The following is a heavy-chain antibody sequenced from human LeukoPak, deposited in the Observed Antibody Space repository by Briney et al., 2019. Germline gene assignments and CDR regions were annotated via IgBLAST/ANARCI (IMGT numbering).Heavy chain of an antibody. Sequence: GGSLRLPCAASGFTFSSYSMNWVRQAPGKGLGWVSSISSSSSYIYYADSVKGRFTISRDNAKNSLYLQMNSLRAEDTAVYYCARARSGSISDYWGQGTLVTVSS. CDR1: GFTFSSYS. J-gene: IGHJ4*02. CDR3: ARARSGSISDY. CDR2: ISSSSSYI. D-gene: IGHD1-26*01. V-gene: IGHV3-21*01.